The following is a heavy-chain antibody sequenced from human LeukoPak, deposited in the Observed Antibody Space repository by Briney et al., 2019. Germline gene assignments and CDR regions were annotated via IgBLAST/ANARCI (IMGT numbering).Heavy chain of an antibody. D-gene: IGHD2-15*01. CDR1: GFTFSNYA. CDR3: AKDRYCSGGSCSGDFDY. J-gene: IGHJ4*02. V-gene: IGHV3-23*01. Sequence: QPGGSLRLSCAASGFTFSNYALSWVRQAPGKGLEWVSGISASGGSTYYADSVKGRLTISRDNSKNTLYVQMNSLRAEDTAVYYCAKDRYCSGGSCSGDFDYWGQGTLVTVSS. CDR2: ISASGGST.